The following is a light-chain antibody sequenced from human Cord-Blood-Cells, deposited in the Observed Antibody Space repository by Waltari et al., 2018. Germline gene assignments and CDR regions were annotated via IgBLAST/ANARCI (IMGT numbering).Light chain of an antibody. CDR3: KQYYSTPLT. Sequence: DLQMTQSPSSLSASVGDRVTITCRASQGISNSLSWYQQKPGKSPKLLLYAASRLESGVPSRFSGSGSGTDYTLTISSLQPEDFATYYCKQYYSTPLTFGGGTKVEIK. CDR1: QGISNS. V-gene: IGKV1-NL1*01. J-gene: IGKJ4*01. CDR2: AAS.